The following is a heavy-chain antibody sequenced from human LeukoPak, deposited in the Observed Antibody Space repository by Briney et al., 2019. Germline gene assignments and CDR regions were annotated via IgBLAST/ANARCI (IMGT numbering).Heavy chain of an antibody. CDR3: TTDGMDYTTLSLDY. Sequence: GGSLRLSCAASGFTFSNAWMSWVRQAPGKGLEWVGRIKSKTDGGTTDYAAPVKGRFTISRDDSKNTLHLQMNSLKTEDTAVYCCTTDGMDYTTLSLDYWGQGTLVTVSS. CDR2: IKSKTDGGTT. D-gene: IGHD2-2*02. CDR1: GFTFSNAW. V-gene: IGHV3-15*01. J-gene: IGHJ4*02.